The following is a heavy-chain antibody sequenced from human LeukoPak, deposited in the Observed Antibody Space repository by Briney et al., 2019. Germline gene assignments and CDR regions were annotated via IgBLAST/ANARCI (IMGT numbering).Heavy chain of an antibody. V-gene: IGHV3-53*01. J-gene: IGHJ4*02. CDR3: ARRAGAYSHPYDY. CDR2: IYSDNT. Sequence: GGSLRLSCAASGFTFRSYWMNWVRQAPGKGLEWVSFIYSDNTHYSDSVKGRFTVSRDNSKNTLYLQMNSMRAEDTAVYYCARRAGAYSHPYDYWGQGTLVAVSS. D-gene: IGHD4/OR15-4a*01. CDR1: GFTFRSYW.